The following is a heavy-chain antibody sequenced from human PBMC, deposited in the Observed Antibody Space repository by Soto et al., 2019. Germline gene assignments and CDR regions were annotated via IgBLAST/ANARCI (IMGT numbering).Heavy chain of an antibody. V-gene: IGHV4-30-4*01. J-gene: IGHJ6*02. CDR2: IYYSGTT. D-gene: IGHD3-16*01. CDR3: ARDWNYVRGYNMDV. Sequence: SETLSLTCTVSGDSISSGDYYWTWIRQPPGKGLEWIGYIYYSGTTYYNPSLKSRVTISVDTSNNQFSLKLNSVTAADTAVYYCARDWNYVRGYNMDVWGQGTTVT. CDR1: GDSISSGDYY.